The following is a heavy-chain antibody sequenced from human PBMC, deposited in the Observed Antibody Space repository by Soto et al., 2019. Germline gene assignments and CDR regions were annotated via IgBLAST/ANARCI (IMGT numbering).Heavy chain of an antibody. J-gene: IGHJ4*02. CDR2: ISGNGVSI. D-gene: IGHD2-15*01. CDR3: AKSVSPSGGARDY. CDR1: GFSFSSYA. V-gene: IGHV3-23*01. Sequence: EVQLLESGGGLVQPGGSLRLSCAASGFSFSSYAMGWVRQAPGKGLEWVSGISGNGVSIYYVDSVKGRFTISRDNSKNTLFLQMNCMRAEDTAVYYCAKSVSPSGGARDYWGQGTLVTVSS.